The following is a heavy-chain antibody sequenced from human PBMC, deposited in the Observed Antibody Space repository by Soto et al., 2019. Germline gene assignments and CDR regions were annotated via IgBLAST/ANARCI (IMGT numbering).Heavy chain of an antibody. J-gene: IGHJ4*02. Sequence: GGSLSLSCAASGFTFSDYAMYWVRQAPGKGLEYVSAITTKGDSTYYADSVKGRFSISRDNSKNTLYLQMGCLRADDMAVYYCARKNSGTYPFDFWGQGTLVTVSS. D-gene: IGHD1-26*01. CDR1: GFTFSDYA. CDR3: ARKNSGTYPFDF. CDR2: ITTKGDST. V-gene: IGHV3-64*02.